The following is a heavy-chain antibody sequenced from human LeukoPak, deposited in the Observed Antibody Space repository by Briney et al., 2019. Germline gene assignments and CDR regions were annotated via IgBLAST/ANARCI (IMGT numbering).Heavy chain of an antibody. D-gene: IGHD6-19*01. CDR1: GFTFSNYW. J-gene: IGHJ4*02. Sequence: GGSLRLSCAASGFTFSNYWMYWVRQAPGKGLVWVSHINTDGSRTGYADSVKGRFTISRDNSKNTLYLQMNSLRPDDTAVYYFAKEVSCGSLDFWGQGTLVTVSS. CDR3: AKEVSCGSLDF. CDR2: INTDGSRT. V-gene: IGHV3-74*01.